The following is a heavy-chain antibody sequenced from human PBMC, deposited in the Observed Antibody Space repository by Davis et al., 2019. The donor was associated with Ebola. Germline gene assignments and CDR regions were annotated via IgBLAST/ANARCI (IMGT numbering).Heavy chain of an antibody. J-gene: IGHJ2*01. V-gene: IGHV3-21*01. CDR2: ISSSSSYI. Sequence: PGGSLRLSCAASGFTFSSYSMNWVRQAPGKGLEWVSSISSSSSYIYYADSVKGRFTISRDNAKNSLYLQMNSLRAEDTAVYYCARGYCSSTSCSYWYFDLWGRGTLVTVSS. CDR1: GFTFSSYS. D-gene: IGHD2-2*01. CDR3: ARGYCSSTSCSYWYFDL.